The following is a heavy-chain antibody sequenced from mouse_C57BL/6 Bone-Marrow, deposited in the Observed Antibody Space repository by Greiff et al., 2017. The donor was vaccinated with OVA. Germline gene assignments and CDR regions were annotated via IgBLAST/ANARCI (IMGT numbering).Heavy chain of an antibody. CDR3: ARGGGTGRGYFDV. Sequence: VQLQQSGAELVKPGASVKLSCTASGFNIKDYYMHWVKQRTEQGLEWIGRIDPEDGETKYAPKFQGKATITADTSSNTDYLQLSSLTAEDTAVYDCARGGGTGRGYFDVWGTGTTVTVSA. V-gene: IGHV14-2*01. CDR2: IDPEDGET. J-gene: IGHJ1*03. D-gene: IGHD4-1*01. CDR1: GFNIKDYY.